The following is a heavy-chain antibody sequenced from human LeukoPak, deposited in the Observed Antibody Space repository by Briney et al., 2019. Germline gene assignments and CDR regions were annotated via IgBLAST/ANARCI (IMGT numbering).Heavy chain of an antibody. D-gene: IGHD3-22*01. CDR1: GFTFSSYS. V-gene: IGHV3-9*01. Sequence: GGSLRLSCAASGFTFSSYSMNWVRQAPGKGLEWVSGISWNSGSIGYADSVKGRFTISRDNAKNSLYLQMNSLRAEDTALYYCAKDKTFDSKTAFDIWGQGTMVTVSS. CDR2: ISWNSGSI. J-gene: IGHJ3*02. CDR3: AKDKTFDSKTAFDI.